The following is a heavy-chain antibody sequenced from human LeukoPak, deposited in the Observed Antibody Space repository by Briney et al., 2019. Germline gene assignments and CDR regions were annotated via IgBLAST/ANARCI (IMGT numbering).Heavy chain of an antibody. Sequence: GGSLRLSCAASGFTYSSYSMNGVRQAPGKGLEWGSYITSSSSYIYYAGSVKGRFTISRDNAKNSLYLQMNSLRAEDTAVYYCARDSEYGDYDLYYYYGMDVWGQGTTVTVSS. CDR1: GFTYSSYS. CDR3: ARDSEYGDYDLYYYYGMDV. CDR2: ITSSSSYI. J-gene: IGHJ6*02. D-gene: IGHD4-17*01. V-gene: IGHV3-21*01.